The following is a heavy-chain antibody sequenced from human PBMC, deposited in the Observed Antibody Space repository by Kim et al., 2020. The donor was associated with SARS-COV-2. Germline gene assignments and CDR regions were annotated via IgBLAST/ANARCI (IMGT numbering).Heavy chain of an antibody. CDR3: ARDHYDSSGYYVGY. V-gene: IGHV3-33*01. CDR1: GFTFSSYG. D-gene: IGHD3-22*01. Sequence: GGSLRLSCAASGFTFSSYGMHWVRQAPGKGLEWLAVLWYDGSNKYYADSVKGRFTISRDNSKNTLYLQMNSLRAEDTAVYYCARDHYDSSGYYVGYWGQGTLVTVSS. CDR2: LWYDGSNK. J-gene: IGHJ4*02.